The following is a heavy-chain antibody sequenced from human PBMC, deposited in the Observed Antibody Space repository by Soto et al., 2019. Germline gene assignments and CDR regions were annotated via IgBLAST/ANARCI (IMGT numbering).Heavy chain of an antibody. CDR2: IYSGGST. CDR3: ARGAGGDCSTTRCPNYFDY. CDR1: GFTLSSNS. D-gene: IGHD2-2*01. Sequence: EVQLVESGGGSVQPGGSLRVSCAASGFTLSSNSMSWVRQAPGKGLEWVSVIYSGGSTYYADSVKGRFTISRDNSKNTLYLQMNSLRAEDTAVYYCARGAGGDCSTTRCPNYFDYWGQGTLVTVSS. V-gene: IGHV3-66*01. J-gene: IGHJ4*02.